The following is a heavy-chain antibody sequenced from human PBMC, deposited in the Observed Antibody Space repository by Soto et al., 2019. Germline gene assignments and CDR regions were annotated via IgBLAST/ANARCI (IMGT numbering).Heavy chain of an antibody. V-gene: IGHV3-33*01. CDR2: IWYDGSNK. CDR3: ARDYGDYVTPGY. CDR1: GFTFSSYG. J-gene: IGHJ4*02. Sequence: QVQLVESGGGVVQPGRSLRLSCAASGFTFSSYGMHWVRQAPGKGLEWVAVIWYDGSNKYNADSVKGRFTISRDNSKNTLYLQMNSLRAEDTAVYYCARDYGDYVTPGYWGQGTLVTVSS. D-gene: IGHD4-17*01.